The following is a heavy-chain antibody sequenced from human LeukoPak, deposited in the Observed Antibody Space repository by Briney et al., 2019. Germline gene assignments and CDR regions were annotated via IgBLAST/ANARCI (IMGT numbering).Heavy chain of an antibody. V-gene: IGHV3-23*01. D-gene: IGHD6-19*01. CDR2: IGGSGGTT. CDR3: AKDRLGGSGWYLGIYWLFDL. Sequence: PGGSLRLSCAASGFTFSNYVMSWVRQAPGKGLEWVSSIGGSGGTTYYADSVKGRFTISRDNSENTLYLQMTSLRAEDTAVYYCAKDRLGGSGWYLGIYWLFDLWGRGTLVSVSA. CDR1: GFTFSNYV. J-gene: IGHJ2*01.